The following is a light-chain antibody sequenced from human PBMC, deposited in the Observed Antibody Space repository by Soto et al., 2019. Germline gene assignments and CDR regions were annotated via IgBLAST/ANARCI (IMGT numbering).Light chain of an antibody. J-gene: IGKJ1*01. CDR1: QSVLYSSNNKNY. V-gene: IGKV4-1*01. CDR3: QQYYSTPWT. Sequence: DIVMTQSPDSLAVSLGERATINCKSSQSVLYSSNNKNYLAWYQQKPGQPPKLLIYWASTRESGVPDRFSGSGSGTDFTPTTSSLQAADVAVYYCQQYYSTPWTFGHGTKVEIK. CDR2: WAS.